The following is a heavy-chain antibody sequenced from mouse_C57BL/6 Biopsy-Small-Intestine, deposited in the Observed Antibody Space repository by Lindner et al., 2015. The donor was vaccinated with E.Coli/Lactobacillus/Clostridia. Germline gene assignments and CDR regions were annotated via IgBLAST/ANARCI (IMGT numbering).Heavy chain of an antibody. CDR1: GYTFTDYE. D-gene: IGHD2-1*01. J-gene: IGHJ3*01. CDR3: TSYGNYRAWFAY. CDR2: IDPETGGT. V-gene: IGHV1-15*01. Sequence: VQLQESGAELARPGASVTLSRKASGYTFTDYEIHWVKQTPVHGLEWIGAIDPETGGTAYNQKFRDKAILTADKSSSTAYMELRSLTSEDSAVYYCTSYGNYRAWFAYWGQGTLVAVSA.